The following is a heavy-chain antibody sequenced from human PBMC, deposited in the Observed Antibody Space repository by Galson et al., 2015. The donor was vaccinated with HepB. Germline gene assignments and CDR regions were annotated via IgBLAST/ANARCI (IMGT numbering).Heavy chain of an antibody. CDR3: ARQGLAPQFCTSDRCYEGWFDP. CDR1: GYSFSSYW. J-gene: IGHJ5*02. V-gene: IGHV5-51*01. D-gene: IGHD2-2*01. Sequence: QSGAEVKKPGESLRISCKGSGYSFSSYWIAWVRQMPGKGLELMGMIYPRDSDTRYSPSFQGQVTFSADKSITTAYLQWSSLKESDTAMYYCARQGLAPQFCTSDRCYEGWFDPWGQGTLVTVSS. CDR2: IYPRDSDT.